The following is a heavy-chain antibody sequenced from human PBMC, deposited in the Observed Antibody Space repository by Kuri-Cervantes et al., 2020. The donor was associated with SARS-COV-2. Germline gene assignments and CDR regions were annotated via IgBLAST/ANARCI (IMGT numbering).Heavy chain of an antibody. Sequence: SETLSLTCTVSGDSITGYFWNWIRQPPGKGLEWIGYIYYSGSINYNPSLKSRVTISLDTSKNQFSLKLNSVTAVDTAVYYCARERDLSRFDYWGQGTLVTVSS. CDR1: GDSITGYF. CDR3: ARERDLSRFDY. V-gene: IGHV4-59*01. J-gene: IGHJ4*02. D-gene: IGHD5-24*01. CDR2: IYYSGSI.